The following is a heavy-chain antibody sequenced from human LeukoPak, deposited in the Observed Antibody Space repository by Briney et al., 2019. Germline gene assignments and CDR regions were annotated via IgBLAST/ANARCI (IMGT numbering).Heavy chain of an antibody. CDR3: ARACRSCGDGACSCFDY. CDR1: GYTFTAYH. J-gene: IGHJ4*02. Sequence: ASVKVSCKASGYTFTAYHIHWLRQAPGQELEWMGWIKPDSSATKYTQKFQGRVTLTRGTSISTAYLELSRLRSDDTAIYYCARACRSCGDGACSCFDYWGQGTLVTVSS. V-gene: IGHV1-2*02. D-gene: IGHD2-15*01. CDR2: IKPDSSAT.